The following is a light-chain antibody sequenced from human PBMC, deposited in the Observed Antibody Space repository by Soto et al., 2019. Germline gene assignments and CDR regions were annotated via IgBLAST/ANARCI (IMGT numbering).Light chain of an antibody. CDR2: QDT. J-gene: IGLJ3*02. CDR3: QAWDSRTVV. V-gene: IGLV3-1*01. CDR1: ELGDKY. Sequence: SYELTQPPSVSVSPGQTASITCSGDELGDKYTCWYQQKPGQSPVLVIYQDTKRPSGIPERFSGSNSGNTATLTISGTQPMDEADYYCQAWDSRTVVFGGGTKVTVL.